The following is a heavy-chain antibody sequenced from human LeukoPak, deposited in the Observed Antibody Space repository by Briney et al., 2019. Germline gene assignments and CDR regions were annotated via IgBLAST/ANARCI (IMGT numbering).Heavy chain of an antibody. D-gene: IGHD3-16*01. CDR3: ARVPHGVDY. V-gene: IGHV3-11*01. J-gene: IGHJ4*02. Sequence: GGSLTLPCAACGFTFSDYYMSWIRQATGKGVEWVSYISSSGSTIYDAVSVKGRFTISRDNAKNSLYLQMNSLRAEDTAVYYCARVPHGVDYWGQGTLVTVSS. CDR1: GFTFSDYY. CDR2: ISSSGSTI.